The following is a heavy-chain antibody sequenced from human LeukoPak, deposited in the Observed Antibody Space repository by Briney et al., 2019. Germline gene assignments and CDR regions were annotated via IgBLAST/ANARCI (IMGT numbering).Heavy chain of an antibody. D-gene: IGHD5-12*01. V-gene: IGHV4-30-2*03. CDR1: GGPISSGGYS. CDR2: IYYSGST. CDR3: ARLGVEMATSSWYYFDY. J-gene: IGHJ4*02. Sequence: SETLSLTCAVSGGPISSGGYSWSWIRQPPGKGLEWIGYIYYSGSTYYNPSLKSRVTISVDASKNQFSLKLSSVTAADTAVYYCARLGVEMATSSWYYFDYWGQGTLVTVSS.